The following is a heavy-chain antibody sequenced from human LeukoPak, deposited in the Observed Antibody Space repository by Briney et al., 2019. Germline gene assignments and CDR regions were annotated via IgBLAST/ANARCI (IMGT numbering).Heavy chain of an antibody. CDR1: GGSISSYY. V-gene: IGHV4-59*01. J-gene: IGHJ4*02. D-gene: IGHD3-3*01. CDR3: ASAYDFWTTFDY. Sequence: KPSETLSLTCTASGGSISSYYWSWIRQPPGKGLEWIGYIYYSGSTNYNPSLKSRVTISVDTSKNQFSLKLSSVTAADTAVYYCASAYDFWTTFDYWGQGTLVTVSS. CDR2: IYYSGST.